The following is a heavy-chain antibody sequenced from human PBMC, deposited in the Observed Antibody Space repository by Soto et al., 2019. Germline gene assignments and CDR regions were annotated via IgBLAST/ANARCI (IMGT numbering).Heavy chain of an antibody. Sequence: PGESLKISCKGSGYSFTSYWIGWVRQMPGKGLEWMGIIYPGDSDIRYSPSFQGQVTISADKSSSTAYLQWSSLKASDTAMCYCARHVGPGPYYYYYMDVWGKGTTVTVSS. CDR2: IYPGDSDI. D-gene: IGHD1-26*01. CDR1: GYSFTSYW. V-gene: IGHV5-51*01. J-gene: IGHJ6*03. CDR3: ARHVGPGPYYYYYMDV.